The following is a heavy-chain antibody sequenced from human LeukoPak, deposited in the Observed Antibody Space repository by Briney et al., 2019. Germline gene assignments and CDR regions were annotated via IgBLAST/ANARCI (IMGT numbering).Heavy chain of an antibody. J-gene: IGHJ1*01. CDR3: ARDTISYYYDSIH. Sequence: PGGSLRLSCAASGFTFSSYSMNWVRQAPGKGLEWVSYISSSSGTIYYADSVKDRFTISRDNAKNSLYLQMNSLRDEDTAVYYCARDTISYYYDSIHWGQGTLVTVSS. V-gene: IGHV3-48*02. D-gene: IGHD3-22*01. CDR1: GFTFSSYS. CDR2: ISSSSGTI.